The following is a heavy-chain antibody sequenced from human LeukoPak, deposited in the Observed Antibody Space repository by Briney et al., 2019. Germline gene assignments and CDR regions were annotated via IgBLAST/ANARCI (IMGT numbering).Heavy chain of an antibody. Sequence: GGSLRLSCAASGFTFNTHAMHWVRQTPGKGLEWVAVISKDGTNKYYADSMKGRFTISRDNSKNTLYLQMNSLRAEDTAVYYCAKDMVESSDYYYPTPFDYWGQGTLVTVSS. V-gene: IGHV3-30-3*01. D-gene: IGHD3-22*01. CDR2: ISKDGTNK. J-gene: IGHJ4*02. CDR3: AKDMVESSDYYYPTPFDY. CDR1: GFTFNTHA.